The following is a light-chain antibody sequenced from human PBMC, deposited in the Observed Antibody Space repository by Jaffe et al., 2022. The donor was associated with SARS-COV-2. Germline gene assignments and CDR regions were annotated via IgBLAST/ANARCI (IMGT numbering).Light chain of an antibody. CDR3: HSRGTSGNHRV. J-gene: IGLJ3*02. CDR2: GKN. V-gene: IGLV3-19*01. Sequence: SSELTQDPGVSVALGQTVRITCQGDSLKTYFASWYQQRPGQAPVLVIYGKNKRPSGIPDRFSGSSSGNTASLTITGAQAEDEADYHCHSRGTSGNHRVFGGGTKVTVL. CDR1: SLKTYF.